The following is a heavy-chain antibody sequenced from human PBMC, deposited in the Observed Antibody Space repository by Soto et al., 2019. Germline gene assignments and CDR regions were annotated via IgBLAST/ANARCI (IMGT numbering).Heavy chain of an antibody. Sequence: EVQLLESGGILVQPGGSLRLSCTASGFTFSDYAMHWVRQAPGKGLEWLSSIKAGAEHHADSVTGRFTISRDNSKNTLYLQMNNLRVEDTAVYYCAKDDGRFFNEFETWGQGTLVTISS. CDR3: AKDDGRFFNEFET. CDR2: IKAGAE. CDR1: GFTFSDYA. D-gene: IGHD3-3*01. V-gene: IGHV3-23*01. J-gene: IGHJ3*02.